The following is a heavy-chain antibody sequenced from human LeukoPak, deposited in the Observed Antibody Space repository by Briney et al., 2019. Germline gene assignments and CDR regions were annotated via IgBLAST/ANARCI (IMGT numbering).Heavy chain of an antibody. V-gene: IGHV4-34*01. CDR3: ATYYDFWKGFDP. J-gene: IGHJ5*02. CDR1: GGSFSGYY. Sequence: SETLSLTCAVYGGSFSGYYWSWIRQPPGKGLEWIGEINHSGSTNYNPSLKSRVPISVDTSKNQFSLKLSSVTAADTAVYYCATYYDFWKGFDPWGQGTLVTVSS. D-gene: IGHD3-3*01. CDR2: INHSGST.